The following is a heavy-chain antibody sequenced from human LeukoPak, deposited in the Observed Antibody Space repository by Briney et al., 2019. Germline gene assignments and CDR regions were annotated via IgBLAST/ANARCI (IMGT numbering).Heavy chain of an antibody. CDR2: IKQDGTEK. J-gene: IGHJ4*02. Sequence: GGSLRLSCAASGFTFSSFWMSWVRQAPGKGLEWVANIKQDGTEKYFVDSVKGRFTISRDNAENSLYLQLNSLRAEDTAVCYCARGRGLDYWGQGTLVTVSS. CDR1: GFTFSSFW. CDR3: ARGRGLDY. V-gene: IGHV3-7*05.